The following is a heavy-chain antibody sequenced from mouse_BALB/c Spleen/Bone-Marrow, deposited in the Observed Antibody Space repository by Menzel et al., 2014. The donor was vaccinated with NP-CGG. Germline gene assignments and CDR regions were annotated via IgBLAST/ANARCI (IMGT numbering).Heavy chain of an antibody. D-gene: IGHD1-2*01. J-gene: IGHJ2*01. V-gene: IGHV1-4*01. CDR3: AGPYSYGYDY. Sequence: QVPLKEPGAELARSGATLKMSCKASGYTFTSYTIHWVKQRPGQGLEWIGYINPSSGFTNYNQKFTDKATLTADKSSSTAYMQLRSLTYEDSAVYYSAGPYSYGYDYWGQGTTLTVSA. CDR2: INPSSGFT. CDR1: GYTFTSYT.